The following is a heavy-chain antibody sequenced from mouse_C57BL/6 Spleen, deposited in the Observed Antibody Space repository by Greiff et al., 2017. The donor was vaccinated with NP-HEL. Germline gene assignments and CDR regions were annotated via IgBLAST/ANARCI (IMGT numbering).Heavy chain of an antibody. V-gene: IGHV1-80*01. J-gene: IGHJ2*01. D-gene: IGHD1-1*01. CDR1: GYAFSSYW. CDR2: IYPGDGDT. CDR3: ARSNTVVATDY. Sequence: VKLVESGAELVKPGASVKISCKASGYAFSSYWMNWVKQRPGKGLEWIGQIYPGDGDTNYNGKFKGKATLTADKSSSTAYMQLSSLTSEDSAVYFCARSNTVVATDYWGQGTTLTVSS.